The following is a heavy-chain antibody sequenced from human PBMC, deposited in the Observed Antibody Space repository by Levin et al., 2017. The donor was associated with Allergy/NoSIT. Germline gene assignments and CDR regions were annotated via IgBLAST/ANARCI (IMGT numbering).Heavy chain of an antibody. Sequence: GGSLRLSCAASGFTVSSNYMSWVRQAPGKGLEWVSVIYSGGSTYYADSVKGRFTISRDNSKNTLYLQMNSLRAEDTAVYYCARDTAMVNYYYYGMDVWGQGTTVTVSS. V-gene: IGHV3-66*01. CDR1: GFTVSSNY. CDR2: IYSGGST. J-gene: IGHJ6*02. D-gene: IGHD5-18*01. CDR3: ARDTAMVNYYYYGMDV.